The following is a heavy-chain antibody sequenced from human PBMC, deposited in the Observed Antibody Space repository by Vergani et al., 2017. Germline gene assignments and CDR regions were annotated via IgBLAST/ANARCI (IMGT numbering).Heavy chain of an antibody. CDR1: GGTFSSYA. J-gene: IGHJ6*03. CDR2: IIPIFGTA. D-gene: IGHD6-6*01. V-gene: IGHV1-69*01. CDR3: AGRSSSSLGYYYMDV. Sequence: QVQLVQSGAEVKKPGSSVKVSCKASGGTFSSYAISWVRQAPGQGLDWMGGIIPIFGTANYAQKFQGRVTITADESTSTAYMELGSLRSEDTAVYYCAGRSSSSLGYYYMDVWGKGTTVTVSS.